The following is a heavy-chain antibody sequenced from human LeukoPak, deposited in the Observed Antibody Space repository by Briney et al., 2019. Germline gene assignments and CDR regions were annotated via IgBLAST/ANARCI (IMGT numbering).Heavy chain of an antibody. D-gene: IGHD3-22*01. Sequence: SETLSLTCSVSGASVSSGSYHWSWIRQAPGKGLEWIGHNGNTNYNPSLKSRVIISIDTSKSQFSLKLSSVTAADTALSYCVTYYGGGGGRGHWGPGTLVTVPS. CDR2: NGNT. V-gene: IGHV4-61*01. CDR1: GASVSSGSYH. J-gene: IGHJ4*02. CDR3: VTYYGGGGGRGH.